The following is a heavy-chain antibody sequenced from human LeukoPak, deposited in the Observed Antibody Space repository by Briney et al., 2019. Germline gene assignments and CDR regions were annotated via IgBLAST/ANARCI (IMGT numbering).Heavy chain of an antibody. CDR2: IYYSGRT. J-gene: IGHJ3*02. D-gene: IGHD4-17*01. CDR3: ASAPLKWYGDYTDAFDI. Sequence: SDTLSLTYTVSDGSISSSRYYWGWIRHPPGKGLEWIGNIYYSGRTYYTPSLKSRVTISVDTSKSQFSLKLSSVTAADTAVYYCASAPLKWYGDYTDAFDIWGQGTMVTVSS. V-gene: IGHV4-39*01. CDR1: DGSISSSRYY.